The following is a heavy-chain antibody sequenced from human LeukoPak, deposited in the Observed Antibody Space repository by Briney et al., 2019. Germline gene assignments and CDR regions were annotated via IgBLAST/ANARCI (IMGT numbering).Heavy chain of an antibody. J-gene: IGHJ5*02. CDR1: GFTFSSYA. CDR2: IIPIFGTA. CDR3: ARDTTPTAAFWSGYYRLNWFDP. D-gene: IGHD3-3*01. Sequence: PGGSLRLSCAASGFTFSSYAISWVRQAPGQGLEWMGGIIPIFGTANYAQKFQGRVTITADESTSTAYMELSSLRSEDTAVYYCARDTTPTAAFWSGYYRLNWFDPWGQGTLVTVSS. V-gene: IGHV1-69*01.